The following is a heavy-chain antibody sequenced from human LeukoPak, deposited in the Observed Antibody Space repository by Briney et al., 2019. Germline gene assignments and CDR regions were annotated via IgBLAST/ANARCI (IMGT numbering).Heavy chain of an antibody. CDR1: GYIFSSYW. D-gene: IGHD6-13*01. Sequence: GESLKISCKGSGYIFSSYWIGWVRQMPGEGLEWMGIIYPGDSDTRYSPSFQGQVTISADKSISTAYLQWSSLKASDTAMYYCARHAGISNYYYYGMDIWGQGTTVILSS. J-gene: IGHJ6*02. CDR2: IYPGDSDT. CDR3: ARHAGISNYYYYGMDI. V-gene: IGHV5-51*01.